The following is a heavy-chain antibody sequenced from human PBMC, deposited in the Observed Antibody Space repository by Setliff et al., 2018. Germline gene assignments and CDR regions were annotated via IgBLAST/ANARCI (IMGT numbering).Heavy chain of an antibody. V-gene: IGHV4-31*03. Sequence: SETLSLTCTVSGGSFSSGGYYWNLIRQHPGKGLEWIGYIYYSGTTYSNPTLKSRVTISVDTSKSQFSLNLTSVTAADTAIYYCARVRWDRESFDIWGQGTMVTVSS. CDR3: ARVRWDRESFDI. J-gene: IGHJ3*02. CDR1: GGSFSSGGYY. CDR2: IYYSGTT. D-gene: IGHD1-26*01.